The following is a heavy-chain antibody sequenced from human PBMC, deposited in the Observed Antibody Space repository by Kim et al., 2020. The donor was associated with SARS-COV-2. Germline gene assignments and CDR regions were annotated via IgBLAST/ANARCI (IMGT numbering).Heavy chain of an antibody. J-gene: IGHJ5*02. CDR2: IYANGRT. CDR3: ARGHYDSGSYSWFDP. Sequence: GGSLRLSCVASGFTVNTNYINWLRQAPGKGLEWLSVIYANGRTYYADSIQGRFALSRDNSANTLYLQMNSLRPEDTAMYYCARGHYDSGSYSWFDPWGQGTLVIVSS. CDR1: GFTVNTNY. D-gene: IGHD3-10*01. V-gene: IGHV3-53*05.